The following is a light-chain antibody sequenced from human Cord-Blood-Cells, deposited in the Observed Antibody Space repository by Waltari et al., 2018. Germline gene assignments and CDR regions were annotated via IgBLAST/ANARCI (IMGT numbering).Light chain of an antibody. CDR3: SSYTSSSTLYV. V-gene: IGLV2-14*01. J-gene: IGLJ1*01. Sequence: QSALPQPASVSGSPGQSIPISCTGTRSDVGGYNSVSWYQQHPGKAPKLMIYDVSNRPSGVSKRFSGSKSGNTASLTISGLQAEDEADYYCSSYTSSSTLYVFGTGTKVTVL. CDR2: DVS. CDR1: RSDVGGYNS.